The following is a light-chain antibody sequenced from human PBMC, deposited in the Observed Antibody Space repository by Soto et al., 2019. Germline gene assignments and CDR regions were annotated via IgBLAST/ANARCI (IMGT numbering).Light chain of an antibody. CDR3: QQYNSYPRT. Sequence: DIQMTQSPSTLSASVGDRVTITCRASQSISSWLAWYQQKPGKAPKLLIYKASSLESGVPSRFSGSGSGTEFTLTISSLQPDDFATYYCQQYNSYPRTLVGGTKVEIK. J-gene: IGKJ4*01. CDR2: KAS. V-gene: IGKV1-5*03. CDR1: QSISSW.